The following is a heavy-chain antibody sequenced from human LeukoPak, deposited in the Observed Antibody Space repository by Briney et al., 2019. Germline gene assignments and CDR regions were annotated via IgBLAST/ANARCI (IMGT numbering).Heavy chain of an antibody. CDR3: ARSRDRGTMIVVAGDAFDI. CDR2: IIPILGIA. CDR1: GGTFSSYA. D-gene: IGHD3-22*01. J-gene: IGHJ3*02. Sequence: SVKVSCKASGGTFSSYAISWVRQAPGQGLEWMGRIIPILGIANYAQKFQGRVTITADKSTSTAYMELSSLRSEDTAVYYCARSRDRGTMIVVAGDAFDIWGQGTMVTVSS. V-gene: IGHV1-69*04.